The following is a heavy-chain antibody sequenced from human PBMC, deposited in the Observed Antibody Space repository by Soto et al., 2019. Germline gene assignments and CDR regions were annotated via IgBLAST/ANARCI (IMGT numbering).Heavy chain of an antibody. V-gene: IGHV1-69*12. CDR1: GGSFTNYA. CDR2: IIPIFGTP. CDR3: ARSETYCGGDCYPQACYYYCNMDV. J-gene: IGHJ6*02. D-gene: IGHD2-21*02. Sequence: QVQLVQSGAEVKKPGSSVKVSCKASGGSFTNYAINWVRQAPGQGLEWMGGIIPIFGTPNYAQKFQGRVTITVDESTGPGYMELSSLRSEDTAVYYCARSETYCGGDCYPQACYYYCNMDVWGQGATVTVSS.